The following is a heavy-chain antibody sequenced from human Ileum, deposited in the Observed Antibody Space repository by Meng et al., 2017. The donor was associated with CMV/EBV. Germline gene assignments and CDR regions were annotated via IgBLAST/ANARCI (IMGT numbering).Heavy chain of an antibody. V-gene: IGHV3-48*03. D-gene: IGHD3-10*01. J-gene: IGHJ6*02. Sequence: GGSLRLSCTSSGFSFSSYEMNWVRQAPGKGPEWVSYSSRDGTTTQYVDSVKGRFTVSRDNAKNSLDLQMNSLRVEDTALYYCVRGREFRGLDLWGPGTMVTVSS. CDR3: VRGREFRGLDL. CDR1: GFSFSSYE. CDR2: SSRDGTTT.